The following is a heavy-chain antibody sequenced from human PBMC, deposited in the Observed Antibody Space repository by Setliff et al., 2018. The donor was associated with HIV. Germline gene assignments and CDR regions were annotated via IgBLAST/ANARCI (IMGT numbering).Heavy chain of an antibody. J-gene: IGHJ4*02. CDR1: GYSFTNYG. CDR2: ISSYNDNT. D-gene: IGHD2-8*01. V-gene: IGHV1-18*01. Sequence: ASVKVSCKASGYSFTNYGISWVRQAPGQGLEWMGWISSYNDNTNYALNLQGRVTMTRNTSISTAYMDLSSLRSEDTAVYYCARGKVLRGNILYYWGQGTLVTVSS. CDR3: ARGKVLRGNILYY.